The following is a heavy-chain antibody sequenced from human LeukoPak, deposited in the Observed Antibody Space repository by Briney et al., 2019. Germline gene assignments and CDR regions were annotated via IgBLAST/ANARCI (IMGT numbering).Heavy chain of an antibody. CDR2: IYHSGST. CDR1: GGSISSSSYY. V-gene: IGHV4-30-2*01. CDR3: ARGPAPYYFDY. Sequence: SETLSLTCTVSGGSISSSSYYWGWIRQPPGQGLEWIGYIYHSGSTYYNPSLKSRVTISVDRSKNQFSLKLSSVTAADTAVYYCARGPAPYYFDYWGQGTLVTVSS. D-gene: IGHD2-2*01. J-gene: IGHJ4*02.